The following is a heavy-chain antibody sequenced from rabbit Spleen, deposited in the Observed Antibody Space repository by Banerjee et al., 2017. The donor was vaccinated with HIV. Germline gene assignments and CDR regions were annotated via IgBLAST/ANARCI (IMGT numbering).Heavy chain of an antibody. D-gene: IGHD4-2*01. CDR2: INTATGKP. Sequence: LEESGGGLVKPGGTLTLTCTVSGFSFSSNWICWVRQAPGKGLEWIACINTATGKPVYASWAKGRFTISKTSSTTVTLQMTSLTAADTATYFCARDLAGGIGWNFSLWGPGTLVTVS. CDR3: ARDLAGGIGWNFSL. CDR1: GFSFSSNW. J-gene: IGHJ4*01. V-gene: IGHV1S45*01.